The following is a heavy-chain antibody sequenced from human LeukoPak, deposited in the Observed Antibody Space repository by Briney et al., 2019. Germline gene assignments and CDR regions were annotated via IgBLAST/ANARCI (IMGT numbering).Heavy chain of an antibody. CDR3: ARDGTYTDYDPDFDI. J-gene: IGHJ4*02. D-gene: IGHD5-12*01. Sequence: GGSLRLSCAASGFTFSRFWMSWVRQAPGKGLEWVANIKQDGSEKYYVDSVKGRFTISRDNAKDSLYLQMNSLRAEDTAVFYCARDGTYTDYDPDFDIWGQGTLVTVSS. V-gene: IGHV3-7*04. CDR1: GFTFSRFW. CDR2: IKQDGSEK.